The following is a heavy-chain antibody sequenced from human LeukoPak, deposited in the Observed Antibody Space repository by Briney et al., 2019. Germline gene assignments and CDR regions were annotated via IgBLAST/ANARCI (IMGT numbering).Heavy chain of an antibody. CDR2: IYPRDSDI. J-gene: IGHJ4*02. CDR1: GYSFTSYW. D-gene: IGHD3-16*02. Sequence: GESLKISCQGSGYSFTSYWIAWVRQMPEKGLEWMGIIYPRDSDIRYNPPFQGQVTISADKSISTAYLQWSSLKASDTAMYYCARMIGLGEVSPYFDYWGQGTLVTVSS. V-gene: IGHV5-51*01. CDR3: ARMIGLGEVSPYFDY.